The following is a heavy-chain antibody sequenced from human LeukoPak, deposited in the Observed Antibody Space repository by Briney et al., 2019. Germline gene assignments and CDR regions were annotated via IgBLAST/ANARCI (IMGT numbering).Heavy chain of an antibody. V-gene: IGHV4-59*01. CDR3: ARAGGSGSYWGVYFDY. J-gene: IGHJ4*02. Sequence: SETLSLTCTVSGGSISSYYWSWIRQPPGKGLEWIGYIYYSGSTNYNPSLKSRVTISVDTSKNKFSLKLSSVTAADTAVYYCARAGGSGSYWGVYFDYWGQGTLVTVSS. CDR2: IYYSGST. D-gene: IGHD3-10*01. CDR1: GGSISSYY.